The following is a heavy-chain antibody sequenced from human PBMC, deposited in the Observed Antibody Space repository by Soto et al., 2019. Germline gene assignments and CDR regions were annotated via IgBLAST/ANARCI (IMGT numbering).Heavy chain of an antibody. CDR3: LKPYYDFWSGYNY. Sequence: GGSLRLSCAASGFTFSSYGMHWVRQAPGKGLEWVAVISYDGSNKYYADSVKGRFTISRDNSKNTLYLQMNSLRAEDTAVYYCLKPYYDFWSGYNYWGKGTLVTGSS. CDR2: ISYDGSNK. D-gene: IGHD3-3*01. V-gene: IGHV3-30*18. CDR1: GFTFSSYG. J-gene: IGHJ4*02.